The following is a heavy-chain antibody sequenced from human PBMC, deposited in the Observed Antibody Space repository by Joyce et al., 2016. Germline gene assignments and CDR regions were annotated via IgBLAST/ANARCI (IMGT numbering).Heavy chain of an antibody. CDR1: RDTFNKYG. D-gene: IGHD1/OR15-1a*01. V-gene: IGHV1-69*06. Sequence: QEQLVQSGAEMKKPGTSVKVSCKASRDTFNKYGISWVRQAPGEGMEWMGRISPVFGSANYAQKLQDRVTISADKSTSTAYMELSGLRAEDTAVYYCTRDETTSLAPYYYYGMDVWGQGTMVLVS. CDR3: TRDETTSLAPYYYYGMDV. J-gene: IGHJ6*02. CDR2: ISPVFGSA.